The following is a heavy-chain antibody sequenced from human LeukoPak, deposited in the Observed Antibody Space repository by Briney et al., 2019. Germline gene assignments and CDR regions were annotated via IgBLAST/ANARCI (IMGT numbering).Heavy chain of an antibody. CDR1: GFTFSSYA. Sequence: GGSQRLSCAASGFTFSSYAMHWVRQAPGKGLEWVAVISYDGSNKYYADSVKGRFTISRDNSKNTLYLQMSSLRVEDTAVYYCATGEYWGQGTLVTVSS. CDR2: ISYDGSNK. CDR3: ATGEY. J-gene: IGHJ4*02. V-gene: IGHV3-30*14.